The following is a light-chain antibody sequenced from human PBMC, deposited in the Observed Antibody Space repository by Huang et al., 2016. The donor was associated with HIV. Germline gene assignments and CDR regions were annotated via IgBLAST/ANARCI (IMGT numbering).Light chain of an antibody. CDR1: QDITNY. Sequence: IQLTQSPSSLSVSVGDRVTITCRASQDITNYLAWYQQKPGKAPELLIFATSTLQSGVPSRLSGSGSGAYFTLSIASLQPEDSATYYCQQLNSYPLTFGGGTKVEI. J-gene: IGKJ4*01. V-gene: IGKV1-9*01. CDR2: ATS. CDR3: QQLNSYPLT.